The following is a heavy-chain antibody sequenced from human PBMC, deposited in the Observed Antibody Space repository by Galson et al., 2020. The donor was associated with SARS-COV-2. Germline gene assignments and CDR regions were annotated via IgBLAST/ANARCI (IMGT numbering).Heavy chain of an antibody. J-gene: IGHJ4*02. CDR3: ARGWAPMFYRIDY. CDR2: ISSTGNTI. CDR1: GFTFSDYY. Sequence: GGSLRLSCAASGFTFSDYYLSWIRQAPGKGLEWVSYISSTGNTIYYADPVKGRFTISRDKAKNSLYLQMNSVRGEVTAGYYCARGWAPMFYRIDYWGQGTLVTVSS. D-gene: IGHD1-26*01. V-gene: IGHV3-11*01.